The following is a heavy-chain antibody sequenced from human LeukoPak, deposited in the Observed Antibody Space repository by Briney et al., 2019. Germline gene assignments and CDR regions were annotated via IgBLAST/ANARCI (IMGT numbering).Heavy chain of an antibody. CDR1: GGSISSYY. J-gene: IGHJ5*02. CDR3: ARETYSSSWYGGWFDP. CDR2: IYYSGST. Sequence: SETLSLTCTVSGGSISSYYWSWIRQPPGKGLEWIGYIYYSGSTNYNPSLKSRVTISVDTSKNQFSLKLSSVTAADTAVYYCARETYSSSWYGGWFDPWGQGTLVTVSS. D-gene: IGHD6-13*01. V-gene: IGHV4-59*01.